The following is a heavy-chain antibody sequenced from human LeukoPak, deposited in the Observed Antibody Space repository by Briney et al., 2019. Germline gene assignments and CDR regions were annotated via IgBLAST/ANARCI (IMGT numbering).Heavy chain of an antibody. CDR1: GGSISSGDYY. D-gene: IGHD5-18*01. J-gene: IGHJ4*02. CDR3: ARGVDTAMGVGY. V-gene: IGHV4-30-4*08. Sequence: PSETLFLTCTVSGGSISSGDYYWSWIRQPPGKGLEWIGYIYYSGSTYYNPSLKSRVTISVDTSKNQFSLKLSSVTAADTAVYYCARGVDTAMGVGYWGQGTLVTVSS. CDR2: IYYSGST.